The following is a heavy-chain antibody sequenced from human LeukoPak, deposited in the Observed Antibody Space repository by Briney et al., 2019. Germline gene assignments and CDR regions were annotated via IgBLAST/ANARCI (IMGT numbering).Heavy chain of an antibody. Sequence: GGSLRLSCAASGFTFSSYAMSWVRQAPGKGLEWVSAISGSGGSTYYADSVKGRFTISRDNSKNTLYLQMNSLRAEDTAVYYCAKVITMVRGVIIEDAFDIWGQGTMVTVSS. J-gene: IGHJ3*02. CDR1: GFTFSSYA. D-gene: IGHD3-10*01. CDR3: AKVITMVRGVIIEDAFDI. CDR2: ISGSGGST. V-gene: IGHV3-23*01.